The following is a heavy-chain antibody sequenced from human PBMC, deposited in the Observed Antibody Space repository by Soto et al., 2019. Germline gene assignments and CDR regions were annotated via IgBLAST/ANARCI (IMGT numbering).Heavy chain of an antibody. Sequence: GGSLRVSCAASGFTVSSNYMSWGRQAPGKGLEWVSVIYNGGSTYYADSVKGRFTISRDNSKNTLYLQMNSLRAEDTAVYYCARDRIPTGMDVWGQGTTVTVSS. CDR2: IYNGGST. CDR3: ARDRIPTGMDV. J-gene: IGHJ6*02. V-gene: IGHV3-66*01. CDR1: GFTVSSNY.